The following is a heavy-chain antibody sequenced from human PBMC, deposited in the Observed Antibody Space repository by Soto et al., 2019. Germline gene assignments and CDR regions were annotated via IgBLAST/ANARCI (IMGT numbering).Heavy chain of an antibody. J-gene: IGHJ4*02. V-gene: IGHV4-61*01. Sequence: PSETLSLTCTVSSASVSSDTYYWSWIRQPPGKGLEWIGYIYFSGSTNSNPSLTSRVTMSVDTSDNQFSLRLSSVTAADTAVYYCARLDCIRTRCHFDYWGQGTLVTVSS. CDR2: IYFSGST. CDR3: ARLDCIRTRCHFDY. D-gene: IGHD2-2*01. CDR1: SASVSSDTYY.